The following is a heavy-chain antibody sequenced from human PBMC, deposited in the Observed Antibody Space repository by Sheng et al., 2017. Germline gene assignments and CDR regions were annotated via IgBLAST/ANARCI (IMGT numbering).Heavy chain of an antibody. CDR3: ARDDLVGRTSAFDV. Sequence: EVQLVESGGTLVQPGGSLRLSCATSGFTFRSYWMHWVRQAPGRGLEWVSHIDNNGRRTTYADSVQGRFTISRDNAKNTLSLQMNSLRVEDTAVYYCARDDLVGRTSAFDVWAQGQ. V-gene: IGHV3-74*01. CDR2: IDNNGRRT. CDR1: GFTFRSYW. D-gene: IGHD1-26*01. J-gene: IGHJ3*01.